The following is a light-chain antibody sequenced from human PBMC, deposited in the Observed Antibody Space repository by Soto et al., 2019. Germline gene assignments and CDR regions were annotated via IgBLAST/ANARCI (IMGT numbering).Light chain of an antibody. CDR2: DVT. J-gene: IGLJ1*01. CDR3: CSYAGTYTFYV. V-gene: IGLV2-11*01. CDR1: NSDIGGYDY. Sequence: QSALTQPRSVSGSPGQSVTISCTGTNSDIGGYDYVSWYQQHPGKAPKLMIYDVTERPSGVPDRFSGSRSGNTASLTISGLQAEDDADYYCCSYAGTYTFYVFGTGTKVTVL.